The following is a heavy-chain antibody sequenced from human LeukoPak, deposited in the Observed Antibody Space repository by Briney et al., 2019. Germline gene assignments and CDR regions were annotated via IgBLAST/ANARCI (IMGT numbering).Heavy chain of an antibody. D-gene: IGHD6-6*01. CDR2: ISYSGST. Sequence: SETLSLTCSVSGGPINVYYWNWIRQSPGKGLEWIGSISYSGSTNYNPSLKSRVTISIDTSKNRFSLKVSSVTAADTAIYYCARGGSRSYTSSTLDYWGQGTLVTVSS. CDR3: ARGGSRSYTSSTLDY. V-gene: IGHV4-59*01. J-gene: IGHJ4*02. CDR1: GGPINVYY.